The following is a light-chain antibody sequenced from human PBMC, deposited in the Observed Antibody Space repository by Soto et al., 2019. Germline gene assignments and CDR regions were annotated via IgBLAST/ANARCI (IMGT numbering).Light chain of an antibody. Sequence: QSALTQPASVSGSPGQSITISCTGTSSDVGTYEYVSWYQHHPGKAPKLMIYDVSNRPSGVSDRFSGSKSGNTASLTISGLQAEDEADYYCSSYASNGDVLFGGGTQLPS. J-gene: IGLJ2*01. CDR2: DVS. CDR1: SSDVGTYEY. CDR3: SSYASNGDVL. V-gene: IGLV2-14*03.